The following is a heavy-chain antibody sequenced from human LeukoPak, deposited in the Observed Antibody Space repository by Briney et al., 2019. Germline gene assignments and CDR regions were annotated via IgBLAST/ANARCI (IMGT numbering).Heavy chain of an antibody. Sequence: GGSLRLSCAASGFTFSNYALSWVRQALGKGLEWVSDISGSGGSTYYADSVKGRFTISRDNSKNTMYLQMNSLRAEDTAVYYCAKRIQSAMAMGYWGQGTLVTVSS. CDR2: ISGSGGST. V-gene: IGHV3-23*01. D-gene: IGHD5-18*01. CDR3: AKRIQSAMAMGY. CDR1: GFTFSNYA. J-gene: IGHJ4*02.